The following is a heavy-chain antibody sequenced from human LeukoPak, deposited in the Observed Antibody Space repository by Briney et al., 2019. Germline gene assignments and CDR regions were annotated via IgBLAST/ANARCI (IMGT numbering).Heavy chain of an antibody. CDR2: IYSGGNT. Sequence: GGSLRLSCAASGFTVSSNYMSWVRQAPGKGLEWVSVIYSGGNTYYADSVKGRFTISRDNSKNTLYLQMNSLRAEDTAVYYCAREDYGGPISAHGYFDLWGRGTLVTVSS. V-gene: IGHV3-53*01. CDR3: AREDYGGPISAHGYFDL. J-gene: IGHJ2*01. CDR1: GFTVSSNY. D-gene: IGHD4-23*01.